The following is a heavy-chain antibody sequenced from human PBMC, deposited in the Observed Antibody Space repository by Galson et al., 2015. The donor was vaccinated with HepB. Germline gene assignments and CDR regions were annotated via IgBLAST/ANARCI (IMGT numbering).Heavy chain of an antibody. D-gene: IGHD6-19*01. V-gene: IGHV1-46*04. J-gene: IGHJ3*02. CDR1: GYTFTSYY. Sequence: SVKVSCKASGYTFTSYYMHWVRQAPGQGLEWMGVINPSGGSTSYAQKLQGRVTMTRDTSTSTVYMELSSLRSEDTAVYYCATSNEGAVAGAFDAFDIWGQGTMVTVSS. CDR3: ATSNEGAVAGAFDAFDI. CDR2: INPSGGST.